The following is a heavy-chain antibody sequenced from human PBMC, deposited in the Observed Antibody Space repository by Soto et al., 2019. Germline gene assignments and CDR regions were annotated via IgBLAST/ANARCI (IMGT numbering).Heavy chain of an antibody. CDR1: GGSISSGDYY. Sequence: CTVSGGSISSGDYYWSWIRQPPGKGLEWIGYIYYSGSTYYNPSLKSRVTISVDTSKNQFSLKLSSVTAADTAVYYCARGPRITGTTHYYYYYGMDVWGQGTTVTVSS. CDR3: ARGPRITGTTHYYYYYGMDV. D-gene: IGHD1-7*01. J-gene: IGHJ6*02. V-gene: IGHV4-30-4*01. CDR2: IYYSGST.